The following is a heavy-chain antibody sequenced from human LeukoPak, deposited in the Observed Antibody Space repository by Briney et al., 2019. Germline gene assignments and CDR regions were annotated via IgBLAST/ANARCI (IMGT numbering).Heavy chain of an antibody. V-gene: IGHV3-66*01. CDR1: GFTVSSNY. Sequence: GGSLRLSCAASGFTVSSNYVSWVRQAPGKGLEWVSSIYRDGSTYYADSVKGRFTISRDNSKNTLYLQMNSLRAEDTAVYYCAKDRSSSWTWTIDYWGQGTLVTVSS. J-gene: IGHJ4*02. CDR3: AKDRSSSWTWTIDY. CDR2: IYRDGST. D-gene: IGHD6-13*01.